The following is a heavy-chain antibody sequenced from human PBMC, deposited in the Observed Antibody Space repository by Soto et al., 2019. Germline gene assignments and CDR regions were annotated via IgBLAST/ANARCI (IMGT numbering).Heavy chain of an antibody. CDR2: ISSSSSTI. CDR1: GFTFSSYS. Sequence: AGGSLRLSCAASGFTFSSYSMNWVRQAPGKGLEWVSYISSSSSTIYYADSVKGRFTISRDNAKNSLYLQMNSLRDEDTAVYYWSRGGISSYDNDEWGQATLVTVSS. J-gene: IGHJ4*02. V-gene: IGHV3-48*02. CDR3: SRGGISSYDNDE. D-gene: IGHD3-9*01.